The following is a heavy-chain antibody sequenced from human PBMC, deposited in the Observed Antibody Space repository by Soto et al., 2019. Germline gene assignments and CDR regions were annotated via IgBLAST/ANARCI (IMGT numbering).Heavy chain of an antibody. V-gene: IGHV4-59*08. CDR2: IYYSGST. J-gene: IGHJ3*02. CDR3: ARTDAIVAHAFDI. Sequence: SETLSLTCTVSGGSISSYYWSWIRQPPGKGLEWIGYIYYSGSTNYNPSLKSRVTISVDTSKNQFSLKLSSVTAADTAVYYCARTDAIVAHAFDIWGQGXMVT. CDR1: GGSISSYY. D-gene: IGHD5-12*01.